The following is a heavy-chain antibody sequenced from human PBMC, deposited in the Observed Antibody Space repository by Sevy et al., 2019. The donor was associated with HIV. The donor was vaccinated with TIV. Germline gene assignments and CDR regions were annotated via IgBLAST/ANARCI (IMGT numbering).Heavy chain of an antibody. J-gene: IGHJ4*02. CDR3: ARGAAVAGSFYFDY. Sequence: SDTLSLTCTVSGGPISSGAYYWNWFRQHPGKGLEWIGYIFYSGSTYYNPSLKSRLTISIDTSKNQFSLKLSSVSAADTAVYYCARGAAVAGSFYFDYWGQGTLVTVSS. CDR2: IFYSGST. CDR1: GGPISSGAYY. V-gene: IGHV4-31*03. D-gene: IGHD6-19*01.